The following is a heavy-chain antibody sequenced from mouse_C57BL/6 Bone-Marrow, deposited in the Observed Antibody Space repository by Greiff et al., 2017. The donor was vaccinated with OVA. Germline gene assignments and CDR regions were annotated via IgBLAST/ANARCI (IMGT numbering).Heavy chain of an antibody. D-gene: IGHD3-1*01. CDR3: ASVDVRGLAY. V-gene: IGHV1-52*01. Sequence: VQLQQPGAELVRPGSSVKLSCKASGYTFTSYWMHWVKPRPIQGLEWIGNIDPSDSETNYNQKFKDKATLTVDKYSSTAYMQLSSLTSEDSAVYYCASVDVRGLAYWGQGTLVTVSA. CDR1: GYTFTSYW. CDR2: IDPSDSET. J-gene: IGHJ3*01.